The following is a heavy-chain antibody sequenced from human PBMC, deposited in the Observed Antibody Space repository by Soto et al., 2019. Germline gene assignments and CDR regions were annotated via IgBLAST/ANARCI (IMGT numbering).Heavy chain of an antibody. CDR3: ARGYDILTGPLDY. CDR2: IYYSGST. CDR1: GGSISSGGYY. V-gene: IGHV4-31*03. D-gene: IGHD3-9*01. Sequence: PSETLSLTCTVSGGSISSGGYYWSWIRQHPGKGLEWIGYIYYSGSTYYNPSLKSRVTISVDTSKNQFSLKLSSVTAADTAVYYCARGYDILTGPLDYWGPGTLVTVSS. J-gene: IGHJ4*02.